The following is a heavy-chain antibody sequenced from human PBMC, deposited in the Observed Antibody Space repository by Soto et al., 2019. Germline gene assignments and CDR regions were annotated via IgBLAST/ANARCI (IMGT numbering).Heavy chain of an antibody. J-gene: IGHJ5*02. D-gene: IGHD3-3*01. Sequence: QVQLQESGPGLVKPSETLSLTCTVSGGSISSDFWSWIRQPPGKGLEWIGYISISGNTDYSPSLKSRAPIXAXTXRSQFSLKLRSVNTADTAVYFCARGREDFHAGSGPRWMWLAPWGQGTLVTVSS. CDR3: ARGREDFHAGSGPRWMWLAP. CDR2: ISISGNT. V-gene: IGHV4-59*01. CDR1: GGSISSDF.